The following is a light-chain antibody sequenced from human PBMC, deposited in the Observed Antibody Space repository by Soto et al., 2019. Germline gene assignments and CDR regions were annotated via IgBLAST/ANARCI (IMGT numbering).Light chain of an antibody. CDR1: SSDVGLYDF. J-gene: IGLJ1*01. Sequence: QSALAQPASVSGSPGQSITISCIGASSDVGLYDFVSWYQQHPGKAPKLLIYEVTYRPSGVSSRFSGSKSGNTASLTISGLQAEDEADYYCNSYTRFSTYVFGTGTKVTVL. CDR2: EVT. CDR3: NSYTRFSTYV. V-gene: IGLV2-14*01.